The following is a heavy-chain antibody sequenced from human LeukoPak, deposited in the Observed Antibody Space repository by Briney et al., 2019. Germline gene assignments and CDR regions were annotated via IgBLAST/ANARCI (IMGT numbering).Heavy chain of an antibody. V-gene: IGHV3-33*01. CDR2: IWYDASNK. D-gene: IGHD3-22*01. CDR3: ARDYMGANMWGWHYYDSSGYFDY. CDR1: GFTFSSFG. J-gene: IGHJ4*02. Sequence: PGGSLRLSCAASGFTFSSFGMHWVRQAPGKGLEWVAVIWYDASNKYYADSVKGRFTISRDNSKNTLYLQMNSLRAEDTAVYYCARDYMGANMWGWHYYDSSGYFDYWGQGTLVTVSS.